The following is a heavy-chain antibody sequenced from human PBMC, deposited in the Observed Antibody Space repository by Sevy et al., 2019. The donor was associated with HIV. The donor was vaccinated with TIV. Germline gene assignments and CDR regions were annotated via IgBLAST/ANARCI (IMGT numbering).Heavy chain of an antibody. D-gene: IGHD2-15*01. CDR1: GYTFTSYY. J-gene: IGHJ4*02. CDR2: INPSGGST. Sequence: ASVKVSSKASGYTFTSYYMHWVRQAPGQGLEWMGIINPSGGSTSYAQKFQGRVTMTRDTSTSTVYMELSSLRSEDTAVYYCASPPSCSGGSCLTSDLYYFDYWGQGTLVTVSS. V-gene: IGHV1-46*01. CDR3: ASPPSCSGGSCLTSDLYYFDY.